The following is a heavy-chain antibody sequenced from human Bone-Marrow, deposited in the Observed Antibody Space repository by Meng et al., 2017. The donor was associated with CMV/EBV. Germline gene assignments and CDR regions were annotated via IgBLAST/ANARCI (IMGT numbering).Heavy chain of an antibody. CDR1: GFTFSDYY. J-gene: IGHJ4*02. CDR2: ISSSGSTI. D-gene: IGHD3-22*01. V-gene: IGHV3-11*04. CDR3: ARVGYYDSSGYAPTGD. Sequence: GFTFSDYYMSWIRQAPGKRLEWVSYISSSGSTIYYADSVKGRFTISRDNAKNSLYLQMNSLRAEDTAVYYCARVGYYDSSGYAPTGDWGQGTLVTVSS.